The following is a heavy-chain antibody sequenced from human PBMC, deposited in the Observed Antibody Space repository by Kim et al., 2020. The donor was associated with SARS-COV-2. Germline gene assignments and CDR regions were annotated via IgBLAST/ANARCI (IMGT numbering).Heavy chain of an antibody. CDR2: ISGSGGST. CDR1: GFTFSSYA. V-gene: IGHV3-23*01. D-gene: IGHD3-3*01. Sequence: GGSLRLSCAASGFTFSSYAMSWVRQAPGKGLEWVSAISGSGGSTYYADSVKGRFTISRDNSKNTLYLQMNSLRAEDTAVYYCAKQRKEGSDGIRLSYFDYWGQGTLVTVSS. CDR3: AKQRKEGSDGIRLSYFDY. J-gene: IGHJ4*02.